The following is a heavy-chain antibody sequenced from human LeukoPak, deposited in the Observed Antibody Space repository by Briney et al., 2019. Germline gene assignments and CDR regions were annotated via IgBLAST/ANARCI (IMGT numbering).Heavy chain of an antibody. V-gene: IGHV3-23*01. J-gene: IGHJ4*02. CDR1: GLTFSSYA. CDR3: AKTEAVAGLHFDY. D-gene: IGHD6-19*01. Sequence: PGGSLRLSCAASGLTFSSYAMSWVRQAPGKGLEWVSAISGSGGSTYYADSVKGRFTISRDNSKNTLYLQMNSLRAEDTAVYYCAKTEAVAGLHFDYWGQGTLVTVSS. CDR2: ISGSGGST.